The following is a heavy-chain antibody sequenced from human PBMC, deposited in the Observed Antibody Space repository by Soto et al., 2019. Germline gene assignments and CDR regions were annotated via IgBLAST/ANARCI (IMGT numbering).Heavy chain of an antibody. D-gene: IGHD1-26*01. CDR3: ARDNGVELLVYYYYYYMDV. J-gene: IGHJ6*03. V-gene: IGHV3-48*01. CDR1: GFTFSSYS. CDR2: ISSSSSTI. Sequence: GGSLRLSCAASGFTFSSYSMNWVRQAPGKGLEWVSYISSSSSTIYYADSVKGRFTISRDNAKNSLYLQMNSLRAEDTAVYYCARDNGVELLVYYYYYYMDVWGKGTTVTVSS.